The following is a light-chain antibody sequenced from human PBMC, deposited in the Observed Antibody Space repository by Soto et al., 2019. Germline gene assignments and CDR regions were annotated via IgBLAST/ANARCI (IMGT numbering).Light chain of an antibody. CDR3: QQYNSYSPWT. CDR1: QSISSW. J-gene: IGKJ1*01. CDR2: DAS. V-gene: IGKV1-5*01. Sequence: DIQMTQSPSTLSASVGDRVTITCRAIQSISSWLAWYQQKPGKAPKLLIYDASSLESGVPSRFSGSGFGTEFTLTISSLQPDDFATYYCQQYNSYSPWTFGQGTKVDIK.